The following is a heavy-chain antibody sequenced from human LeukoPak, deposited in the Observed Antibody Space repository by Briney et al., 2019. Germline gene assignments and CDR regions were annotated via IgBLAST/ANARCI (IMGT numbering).Heavy chain of an antibody. Sequence: GASVKVSCKASGYTFTAYYMHWVRQAPGQGLEWMGWINPNSGGTNYAQKFQGRVTMTRDTSISTAYMELSRLKSDDTAVYYCARDILGFDPLGPAALYYYYYMDVWGKGTTVTVSS. V-gene: IGHV1-2*02. CDR2: INPNSGGT. J-gene: IGHJ6*03. CDR1: GYTFTAYY. D-gene: IGHD2-2*01. CDR3: ARDILGFDPLGPAALYYYYYMDV.